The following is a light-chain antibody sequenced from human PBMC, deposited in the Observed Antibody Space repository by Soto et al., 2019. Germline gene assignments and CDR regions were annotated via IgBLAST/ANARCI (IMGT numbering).Light chain of an antibody. Sequence: TVLTQSPATLSLSPGERATLSCRASQSIDIYLAWYQLRPGQAPRLLIYDASNRPPGIPARFSGSASGTDFTLTISSLEPEDFAIYYCQQRKFWLSFGGGTKVEIK. CDR1: QSIDIY. CDR3: QQRKFWLS. J-gene: IGKJ4*01. V-gene: IGKV3-11*01. CDR2: DAS.